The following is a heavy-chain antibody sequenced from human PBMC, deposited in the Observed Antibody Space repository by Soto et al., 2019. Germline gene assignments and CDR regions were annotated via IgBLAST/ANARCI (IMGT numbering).Heavy chain of an antibody. CDR2: ISGSGGTI. CDR3: ARETGLRSSGWSYYFDF. J-gene: IGHJ4*02. Sequence: EVQLVESGGGMVQPGGSLRVSCAASGFTLSSYSMHWVRQAPGKGLEWVSYISGSGGTIYYADSVKGRFTISRDNAKNSVCVQMNSLRDEDTAVYFCARETGLRSSGWSYYFDFWGQGTRVTVSS. D-gene: IGHD6-19*01. CDR1: GFTLSSYS. V-gene: IGHV3-48*02.